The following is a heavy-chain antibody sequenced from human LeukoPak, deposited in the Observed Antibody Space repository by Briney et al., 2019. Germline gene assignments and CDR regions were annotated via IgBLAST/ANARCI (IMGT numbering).Heavy chain of an antibody. D-gene: IGHD6-13*01. Sequence: QPGRSLKLSCAASGFAFSNYAMHWVRQAPGKGLEWVSTISGSGGSTYYADSVKGRFTISRDNSRNTLYLQMNSLRAEDTAVYYCAKDSSSSWYFYYGMDVWGQGTTVTVSS. V-gene: IGHV3-23*01. CDR1: GFAFSNYA. CDR3: AKDSSSSWYFYYGMDV. J-gene: IGHJ6*02. CDR2: ISGSGGST.